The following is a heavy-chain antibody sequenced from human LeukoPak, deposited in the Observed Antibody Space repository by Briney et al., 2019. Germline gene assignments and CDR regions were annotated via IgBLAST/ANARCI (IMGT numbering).Heavy chain of an antibody. CDR2: IYPGDSDT. J-gene: IGHJ5*02. D-gene: IGHD2-8*01. CDR1: GYSFTSYW. Sequence: GESLKISCKGSGYSFTSYWIGWVRQMPGKGLEWMGIIYPGDSDTRYSLSFQGQVTISADKSISTAYLQWSSLKASDTAMYYCARGHIVLMVYAIRDNWFDPWGQGTLVTVSS. V-gene: IGHV5-51*01. CDR3: ARGHIVLMVYAIRDNWFDP.